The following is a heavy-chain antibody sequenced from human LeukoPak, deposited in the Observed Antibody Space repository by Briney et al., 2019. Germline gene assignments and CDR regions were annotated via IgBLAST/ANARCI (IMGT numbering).Heavy chain of an antibody. V-gene: IGHV3-23*01. J-gene: IGHJ4*02. CDR3: AKAPKRIQLWLLDY. CDR2: ISERGGST. CDR1: GISLSNYA. Sequence: GGSLRLSCVVSGISLSNYAMTWVRQAPGKGLEWVSYISERGGSTTYADSVKGRFTISRDTSLNTLYLQMNNLRAEDTAVYYCAKAPKRIQLWLLDYWGQGTLVTVSS. D-gene: IGHD5-18*01.